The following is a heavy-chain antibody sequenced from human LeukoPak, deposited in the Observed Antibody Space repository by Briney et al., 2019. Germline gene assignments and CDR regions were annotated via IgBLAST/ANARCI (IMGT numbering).Heavy chain of an antibody. J-gene: IGHJ4*02. D-gene: IGHD1-26*01. CDR3: ARGSRGSYYFDY. Sequence: PGGSLRLSCAASGFTFSSYAMHWVRQAPGKGLEWVAVISYDGSNKYYADPVKGRFTISRDNSKNTLYLQMNSLRAEDTAVYYCARGSRGSYYFDYWGQGTLVTVSS. V-gene: IGHV3-30-3*01. CDR2: ISYDGSNK. CDR1: GFTFSSYA.